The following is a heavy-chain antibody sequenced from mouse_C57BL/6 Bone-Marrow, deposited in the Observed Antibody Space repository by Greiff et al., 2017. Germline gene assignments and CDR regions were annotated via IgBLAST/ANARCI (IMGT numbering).Heavy chain of an antibody. CDR2: IYPGSGST. J-gene: IGHJ2*01. Sequence: QVQLQQPGAELVKPGASVKMSCKASGYTFTSYWITWVKQRPGQGLEWSGDIYPGSGSTNYNEKFKNKATLTVATSSSTAYMQLSSLTSEDSAVYNGASDDYDGGYFYYWGQGTTLTVSS. D-gene: IGHD2-4*01. V-gene: IGHV1-55*01. CDR1: GYTFTSYW. CDR3: ASDDYDGGYFYY.